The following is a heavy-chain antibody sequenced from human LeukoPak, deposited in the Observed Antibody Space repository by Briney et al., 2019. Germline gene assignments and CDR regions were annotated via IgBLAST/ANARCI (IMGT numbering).Heavy chain of an antibody. Sequence: SQTLSLTCAISGDSVSSGSASWNWIGQSPSRGLEWLGRTYYRSKWYSEYAVSVRSRITINSDTSKNQFSLQMNSVTPEDTAVYHCGRVKWGDGTFIWGQGTMVTVSS. CDR2: TYYRSKWYS. J-gene: IGHJ3*02. D-gene: IGHD1-26*01. CDR1: GDSVSSGSAS. V-gene: IGHV6-1*01. CDR3: GRVKWGDGTFI.